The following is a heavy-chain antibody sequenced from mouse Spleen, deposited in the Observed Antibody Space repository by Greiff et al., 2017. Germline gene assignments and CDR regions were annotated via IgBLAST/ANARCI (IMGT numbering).Heavy chain of an antibody. J-gene: IGHJ2*01. D-gene: IGHD2-1*01. V-gene: IGHV1-15*01. CDR2: IYPETGGS. CDR3: TRDCDGISYVGF. CDR1: GYTFTDYE. Sequence: QVQLQQSGAELVRPGASVTLSCKASGYTFTDYEMHWVKQTPVHGLEWIGAIYPETGGSAYNQKFKGKATLTADKSSSTAYMELRSLTSEGSAVYYCTRDCDGISYVGFWGQGTTRTVSS.